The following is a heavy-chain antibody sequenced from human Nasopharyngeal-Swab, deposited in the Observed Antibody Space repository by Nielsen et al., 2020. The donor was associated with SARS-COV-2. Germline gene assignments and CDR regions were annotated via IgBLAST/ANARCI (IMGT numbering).Heavy chain of an antibody. CDR1: GWSFNTYS. D-gene: IGHD1-26*01. CDR2: ISHSGST. J-gene: IGHJ6*02. CDR3: ARIKSGPYSSLYYYGLDV. Sequence: WGPLRLTCASYGWSFNTYSWTWIRQSPGKVLEWIGEISHSGSTKYNPSLKSRLTISVDTSNNQFSLKLTSVTAADAGVYYCARIKSGPYSSLYYYGLDVWGPGTTVTVSS. V-gene: IGHV4-34*01.